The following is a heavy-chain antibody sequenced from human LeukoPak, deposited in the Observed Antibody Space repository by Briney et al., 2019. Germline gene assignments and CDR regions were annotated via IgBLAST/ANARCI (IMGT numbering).Heavy chain of an antibody. V-gene: IGHV3-30*02. CDR1: GFTFNSYG. Sequence: AGSLRLSCAASGFTFNSYGMHWVRQAPGKGLDWVAFIRYDGSIKHYADSVKGRFTISRDNSKNTVSLQMNSLRPEDTAVYYCGKGSSTSGCPDYWGQGTLVTVSS. D-gene: IGHD6-19*01. CDR2: IRYDGSIK. J-gene: IGHJ4*02. CDR3: GKGSSTSGCPDY.